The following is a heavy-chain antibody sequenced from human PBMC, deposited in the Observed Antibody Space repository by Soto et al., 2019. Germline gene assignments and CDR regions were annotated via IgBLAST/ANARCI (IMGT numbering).Heavy chain of an antibody. J-gene: IGHJ6*02. CDR1: GFTFSSYA. CDR3: ARGDRGGSGSPASYYYSGLDV. Sequence: LRLSCAASGFTFSSYAMSWVRQAPGKGLEWVSSVSAGGDMTYYSDSVKGRFTISRDNSNNALFLQMNSLRIEDTALYYCARGDRGGSGSPASYYYSGLDVWGQGTTVTVS. D-gene: IGHD3-10*01. CDR2: VSAGGDMT. V-gene: IGHV3-23*01.